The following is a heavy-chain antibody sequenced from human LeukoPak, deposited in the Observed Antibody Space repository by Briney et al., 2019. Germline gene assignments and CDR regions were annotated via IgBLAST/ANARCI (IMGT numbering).Heavy chain of an antibody. V-gene: IGHV4-39*07. J-gene: IGHJ4*02. CDR1: GGSISSSSYY. CDR3: ARDIRTYGSGSYCFDY. Sequence: KASETLSLTCTVSGGSISSSSYYWGWIRQPPGKGLEWIGSIYYSGSTYYNPSLKSRVTISVDTSKNQFSLKLSSVTAADTAVYYCARDIRTYGSGSYCFDYWGQGTLVTVSS. D-gene: IGHD3-10*01. CDR2: IYYSGST.